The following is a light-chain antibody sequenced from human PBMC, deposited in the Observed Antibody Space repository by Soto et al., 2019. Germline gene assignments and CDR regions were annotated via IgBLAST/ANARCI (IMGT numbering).Light chain of an antibody. Sequence: EIVLTQSPGTLSLSPGERATLSCRASQSVSSSYLAWYQQKPGQAPRLLIYGASIRATGIPDRFSGSGSGTDFTLTISRLEPEDFAVYYCQQYGISHTFGQGTKLEIK. CDR3: QQYGISHT. V-gene: IGKV3-20*01. CDR2: GAS. J-gene: IGKJ2*01. CDR1: QSVSSSY.